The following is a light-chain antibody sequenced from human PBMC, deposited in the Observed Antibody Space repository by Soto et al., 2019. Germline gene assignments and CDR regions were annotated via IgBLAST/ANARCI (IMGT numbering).Light chain of an antibody. CDR1: QSVSSY. Sequence: EIMLTQSPATLSLSPGERATLSCRASQSVSSYLAWYQQKPGQAPRLLIYGAFNRATGIPARFSGSGSGTDLTLTISSLEPEDFAVYYCQQRNIWPPVTFGQGTRLEI. J-gene: IGKJ5*01. CDR2: GAF. CDR3: QQRNIWPPVT. V-gene: IGKV3-11*01.